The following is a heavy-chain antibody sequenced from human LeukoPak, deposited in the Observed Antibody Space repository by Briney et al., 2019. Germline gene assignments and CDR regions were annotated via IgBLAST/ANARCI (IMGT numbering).Heavy chain of an antibody. J-gene: IGHJ3*02. Sequence: GGSLRLSCAASGFTFSTYSLHWVRQAPGKRLEYVSAIDNTGGDTFYADSVKGRCTISRDNSKNTLYLQMGGLRTEDTAVYFCARVGDNNAFDMWGQGTIVTVSS. CDR1: GFTFSTYS. D-gene: IGHD2-21*01. CDR2: IDNTGGDT. V-gene: IGHV3-64*02. CDR3: ARVGDNNAFDM.